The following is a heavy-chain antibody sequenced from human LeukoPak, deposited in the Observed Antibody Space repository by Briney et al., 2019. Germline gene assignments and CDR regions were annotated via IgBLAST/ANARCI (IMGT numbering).Heavy chain of an antibody. D-gene: IGHD1-7*01. CDR3: ARDRITGTPSSGGY. V-gene: IGHV1-2*02. CDR1: GYTFTGYY. CDR2: INPNSGGT. J-gene: IGHJ4*02. Sequence: ASVKVSCKASGYTFTGYYMHWVRQAPGQGLEWMGWINPNSGGTNYAQKFQGRVTMTRDTSISTAYMELSRLRSDDTAFYYCARDRITGTPSSGGYWGQGTLVTVSS.